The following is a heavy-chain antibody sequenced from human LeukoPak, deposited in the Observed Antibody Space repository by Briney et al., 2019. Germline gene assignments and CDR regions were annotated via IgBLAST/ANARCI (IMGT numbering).Heavy chain of an antibody. CDR1: GFTFSNYW. Sequence: GGSLRLSCVASGFTFSNYWMHWVRQAPGKGLVWVSRINSDGSGTTYADSVKGRFTISRDNAKNTLYLQMNSLRAEDTAVYYCARVTSNSWYENDYWGQGTLVTVSS. D-gene: IGHD6-13*01. CDR2: INSDGSGT. J-gene: IGHJ4*02. V-gene: IGHV3-74*01. CDR3: ARVTSNSWYENDY.